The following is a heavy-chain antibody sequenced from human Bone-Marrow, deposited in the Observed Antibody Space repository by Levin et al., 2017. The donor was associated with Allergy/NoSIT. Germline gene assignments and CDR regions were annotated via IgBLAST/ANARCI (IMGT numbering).Heavy chain of an antibody. CDR2: ISYSGTKK. D-gene: IGHD4-17*01. J-gene: IGHJ6*02. Sequence: GESLKISCAASGFTFSAFGMHWVRQAPGRGLEWVAVISYSGTKKYYEDSVKGRFTISRDTSKNTLSLQMNSLRAEDTAVYYCARDLNDYGDNIGFYNFYGMDVWGQGTTVTVSS. V-gene: IGHV3-30*19. CDR3: ARDLNDYGDNIGFYNFYGMDV. CDR1: GFTFSAFG.